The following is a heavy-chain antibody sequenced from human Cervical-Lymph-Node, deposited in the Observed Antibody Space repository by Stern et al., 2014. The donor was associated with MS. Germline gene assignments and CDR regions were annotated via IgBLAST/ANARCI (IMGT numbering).Heavy chain of an antibody. Sequence: QLQLQESGPGLVKPSQTLSLTCTVSGASISSGTSYWSWIRQPAGGGLEWIGRLHARGATYYNPSLKSRVTISGDPSKNQFSLNLNSVTAADTAVYYCARGHWELLGNNYFDSWGQGTLVTVSS. CDR1: GASISSGTSY. CDR3: ARGHWELLGNNYFDS. J-gene: IGHJ4*02. V-gene: IGHV4-61*02. D-gene: IGHD1-26*01. CDR2: LHARGAT.